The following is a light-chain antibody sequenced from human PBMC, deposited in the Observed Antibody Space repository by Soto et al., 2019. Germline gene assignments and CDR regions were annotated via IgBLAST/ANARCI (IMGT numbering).Light chain of an antibody. J-gene: IGLJ1*01. CDR2: SDD. CDR1: SSNIGSYP. Sequence: VLTXSPSASGTPGQRVTISCYGSSSNIGSYPVYWYQQLPGTAPKLLINSDDQRPSGVPDRFSASKSGTSASLAISGLRSEDEADYYCAAWDASLSGHVFGAGTKVTVL. CDR3: AAWDASLSGHV. V-gene: IGLV1-47*02.